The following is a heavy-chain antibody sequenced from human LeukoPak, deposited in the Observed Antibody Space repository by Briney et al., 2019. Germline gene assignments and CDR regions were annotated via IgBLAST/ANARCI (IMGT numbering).Heavy chain of an antibody. CDR2: IQQGGSHK. J-gene: IGHJ4*02. CDR3: ARETPRRGETRDGYR. CDR1: GFTFSSYW. V-gene: IGHV3-7*01. Sequence: GGSLRLSCAASGFTFSSYWMGWVRQAPGKGLEWVASIQQGGSHKYYMDSVEGRFTISRDNPKNLLFLQINSLRVEDTAVYYCARETPRRGETRDGYRWGQGTLVTVSS. D-gene: IGHD5-24*01.